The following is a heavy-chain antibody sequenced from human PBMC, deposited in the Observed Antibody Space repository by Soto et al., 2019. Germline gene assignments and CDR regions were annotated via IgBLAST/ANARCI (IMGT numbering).Heavy chain of an antibody. CDR2: ISGSADST. CDR1: GFSFSSFA. CDR3: AKTRGAMIYAISVYGMDV. V-gene: IGHV3-23*01. D-gene: IGHD2-8*01. J-gene: IGHJ6*02. Sequence: EVQLLESGGGFIHPGGSLRLSCAASGFSFSSFAMNWVRQAPGKWLEWVSIISGSADSTFYADSVKGRFTISRDNSKSTLYLQINSLRAGDTAVYYCAKTRGAMIYAISVYGMDVWGQGTTVTVSS.